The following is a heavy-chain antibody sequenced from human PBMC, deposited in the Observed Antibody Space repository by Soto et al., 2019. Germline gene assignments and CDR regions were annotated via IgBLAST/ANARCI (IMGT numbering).Heavy chain of an antibody. Sequence: PSETLSLTCTVSGGSISSGNYYWSWIRQPPGKGLEWIGYMHTSGSTDYNPSLKSRVTTSVDTSKNQFSLRLSSVTAAGTAVYYCARDYSKGYLNYAGAAFDIWGLGTMVTVSS. J-gene: IGHJ3*02. V-gene: IGHV4-30-4*01. CDR2: MHTSGST. CDR3: ARDYSKGYLNYAGAAFDI. CDR1: GGSISSGNYY. D-gene: IGHD4-4*01.